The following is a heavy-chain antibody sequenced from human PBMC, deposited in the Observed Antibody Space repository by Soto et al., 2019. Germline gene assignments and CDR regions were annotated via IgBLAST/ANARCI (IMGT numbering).Heavy chain of an antibody. V-gene: IGHV1-2*04. J-gene: IGHJ6*02. Sequence: ASVKVSCKASGYTFTGYYMHWVRQAPGQGLEWMGWINPNSGGTNYAQKFQGWVTMTRETSISTAYMELSRLRSDDTVVYYCARDATNPPYGMDVWGQGTTVTVFS. CDR2: INPNSGGT. CDR1: GYTFTGYY. D-gene: IGHD2-8*01. CDR3: ARDATNPPYGMDV.